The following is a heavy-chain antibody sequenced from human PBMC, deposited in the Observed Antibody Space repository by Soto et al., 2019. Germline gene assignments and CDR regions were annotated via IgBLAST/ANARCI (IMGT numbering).Heavy chain of an antibody. J-gene: IGHJ6*03. Sequence: ASVKVSCKASGYTFTGYYMHWVRQAPGQGLEWMGWINPNSGGTNYAQKFQGWVTMTRDTSISTAYMELSRLRSDDTAVYYCARDRFAPFSSRDYYYDMDVWGKGTTVTVSS. CDR1: GYTFTGYY. CDR2: INPNSGGT. V-gene: IGHV1-2*04. D-gene: IGHD6-13*01. CDR3: ARDRFAPFSSRDYYYDMDV.